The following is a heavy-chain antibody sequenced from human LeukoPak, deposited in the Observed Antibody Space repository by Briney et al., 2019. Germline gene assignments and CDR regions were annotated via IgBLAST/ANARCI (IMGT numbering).Heavy chain of an antibody. D-gene: IGHD3-22*01. CDR3: ARAQDFSDSSGPNYLDF. Sequence: SETLSLTCTVSGYSLSSGFFCDWIRRSPGKGLEWIGSFSHRGGSYHNPSLKSRVTISVDTSKNQFSLKLLSVTAADTAVYYCARAQDFSDSSGPNYLDFRGQGILVTVSS. J-gene: IGHJ4*02. CDR2: FSHRGGS. V-gene: IGHV4-38-2*02. CDR1: GYSLSSGFF.